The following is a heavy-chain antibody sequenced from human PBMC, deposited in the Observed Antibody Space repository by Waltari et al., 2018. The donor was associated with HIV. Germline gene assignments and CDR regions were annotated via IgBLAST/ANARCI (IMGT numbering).Heavy chain of an antibody. J-gene: IGHJ4*02. V-gene: IGHV3-7*01. CDR2: IKQDGSEK. CDR3: ARDLYSSGWGYFDY. Sequence: EVQLVESGGGLVQPGGSLRLSCAASGFTFSSYWMSWVRQDPGKGLEWVANIKQDGSEKYYVDSVKGRFTISRDNAKNSLYLQMNSLRVEDTAVYYYARDLYSSGWGYFDYWGQGTLVTVSS. D-gene: IGHD6-19*01. CDR1: GFTFSSYW.